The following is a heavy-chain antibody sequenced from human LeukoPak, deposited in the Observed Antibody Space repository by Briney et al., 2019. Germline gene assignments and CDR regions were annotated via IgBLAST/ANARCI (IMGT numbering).Heavy chain of an antibody. CDR2: IRYDGSNK. D-gene: IGHD2-8*01. CDR1: GFTFSSYG. Sequence: GGSLRLSCAASGFTFSSYGMHWVRQAPGKGLEWAAFIRYDGSNKYYADSVKGRFTISRDNSKNTLYLQMNSLRAEDTAVYYCARVAGSNCTNGVCYTTGGRYFDLWGRGTLVTVSS. J-gene: IGHJ2*01. CDR3: ARVAGSNCTNGVCYTTGGRYFDL. V-gene: IGHV3-30*02.